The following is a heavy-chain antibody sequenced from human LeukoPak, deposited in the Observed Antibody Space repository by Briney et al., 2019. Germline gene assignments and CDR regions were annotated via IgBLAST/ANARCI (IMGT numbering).Heavy chain of an antibody. V-gene: IGHV3-53*01. D-gene: IGHD1-26*01. CDR3: ARDHDDRRELLGY. CDR1: GFTVSANY. CDR2: IYSGGTT. Sequence: GGSLRLSCAASGFTVSANYMSWVRQAPGKGLEWVSIIYSGGTTYYADSVKGRFTISRDNSKNTMYLQMNSLRAEDTAVYYCARDHDDRRELLGYWGQGTLVTVSS. J-gene: IGHJ4*02.